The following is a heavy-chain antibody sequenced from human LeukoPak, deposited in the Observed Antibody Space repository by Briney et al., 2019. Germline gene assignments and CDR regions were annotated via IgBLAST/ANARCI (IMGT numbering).Heavy chain of an antibody. D-gene: IGHD6-19*01. CDR3: AKEQQWLVLGY. V-gene: IGHV3-7*01. CDR2: IKQDGSEK. Sequence: GGSLRLSCAASGFTFSMYWMSWVRQAPGKGLEWVANIKQDGSEKYYVDSVKGRFTISRDNAKNSLYLQMNSLRAEDTAVYYCAKEQQWLVLGYWGQGTLVTVSS. CDR1: GFTFSMYW. J-gene: IGHJ4*02.